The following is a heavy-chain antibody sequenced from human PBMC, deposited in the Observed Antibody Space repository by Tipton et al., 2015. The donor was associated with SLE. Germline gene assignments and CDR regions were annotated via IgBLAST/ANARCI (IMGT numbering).Heavy chain of an antibody. CDR3: ARHAGDYAYFDS. Sequence: TLSLTCTVSGGSISRDYWSWIRQPPGKGLEWIGYIYDSGSTSYNPSLKSRVTISEDTSKQQFSLKLSSLTAADTAMYYCARHAGDYAYFDSWGQGTLVTVSS. V-gene: IGHV4-59*08. CDR2: IYDSGST. J-gene: IGHJ4*02. D-gene: IGHD4-17*01. CDR1: GGSISRDY.